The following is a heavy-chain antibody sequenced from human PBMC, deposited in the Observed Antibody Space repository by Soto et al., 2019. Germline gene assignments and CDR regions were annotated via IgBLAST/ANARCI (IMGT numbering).Heavy chain of an antibody. Sequence: EVQLVESGGGLAQPGGSLRLSCVASGFSFSVYTMNWFRQAPGQALEWLSFITQTGDNTYYADSVKGRFTISRDNAKNSLYMELNNLRAEDTAVYYCARDLGWAFDYWGRGTLVTVSS. J-gene: IGHJ4*02. CDR1: GFSFSVYT. CDR2: ITQTGDNT. V-gene: IGHV3-48*01. D-gene: IGHD6-19*01. CDR3: ARDLGWAFDY.